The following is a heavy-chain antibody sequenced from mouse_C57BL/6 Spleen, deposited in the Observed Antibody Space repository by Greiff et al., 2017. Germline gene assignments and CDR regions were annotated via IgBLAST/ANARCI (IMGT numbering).Heavy chain of an antibody. V-gene: IGHV1-55*01. CDR2: IYPGSGST. J-gene: IGHJ1*03. Sequence: VQLQQSGAELVKPGASVKMSCKASGYTFTSHWITWVKQRPGQGLEWIGDIYPGSGSTKYNEKFKSKATLTVDTSSSTAYMQLSRLTSEDSAVYYCARKGSSYKNWYFDVWGTGTTVNVSS. CDR1: GYTFTSHW. CDR3: ARKGSSYKNWYFDV. D-gene: IGHD1-1*01.